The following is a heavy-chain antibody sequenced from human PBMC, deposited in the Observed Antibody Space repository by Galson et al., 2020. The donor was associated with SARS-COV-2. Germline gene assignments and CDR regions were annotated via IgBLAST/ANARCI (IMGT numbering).Heavy chain of an antibody. V-gene: IGHV3-7*01. CDR1: GFNFEDFW. J-gene: IGHJ4*01. Sequence: GGSLRLSCIVSGFNFEDFWMSWFRQAPGKGPEWVAHIRGDGSETNYVDSVKGRFSISRDNAANSLFLQMNSLRVEDTGVYYCTREGWQGGYWGQGTRVTVSS. D-gene: IGHD6-19*01. CDR3: TREGWQGGY. CDR2: IRGDGSET.